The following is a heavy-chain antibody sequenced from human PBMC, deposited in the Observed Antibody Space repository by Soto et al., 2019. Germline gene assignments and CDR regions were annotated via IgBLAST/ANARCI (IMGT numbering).Heavy chain of an antibody. J-gene: IGHJ4*02. D-gene: IGHD6-6*01. CDR3: AHLNITYSSSSFDY. V-gene: IGHV2-5*01. CDR2: IYWNDDK. Sequence: SGPTLVNPTQTLTLTCTFSGFSLSTSGVGVGWIRQPPGKALEWLALIYWNDDKRYSPSLKSRITITKDTSKNQVVLTMTNMDPVDTATYYCAHLNITYSSSSFDYWGQGTLVTVSS. CDR1: GFSLSTSGVG.